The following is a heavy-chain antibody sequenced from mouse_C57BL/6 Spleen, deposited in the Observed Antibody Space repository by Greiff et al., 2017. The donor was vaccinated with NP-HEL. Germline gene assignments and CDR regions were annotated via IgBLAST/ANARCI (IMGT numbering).Heavy chain of an antibody. CDR1: GYAFTNYL. Sequence: QVQLQQSGAELVRPGTSVKVSCKASGYAFTNYLIEWVKQRPGQGLEWIGVINPGSGGTNYNEKFKGKATLTADKSSSTAYMQLSSLTSEDSAVYFCARSSYYSNPMDYWGQGTSVTVSS. D-gene: IGHD2-5*01. CDR3: ARSSYYSNPMDY. V-gene: IGHV1-54*01. J-gene: IGHJ4*01. CDR2: INPGSGGT.